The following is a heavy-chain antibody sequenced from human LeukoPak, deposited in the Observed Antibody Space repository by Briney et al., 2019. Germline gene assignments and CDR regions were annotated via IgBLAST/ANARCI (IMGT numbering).Heavy chain of an antibody. D-gene: IGHD1-26*01. CDR1: GFTFSSYE. CDR3: AREGFLGATGFDH. CDR2: ISSSGSTI. J-gene: IGHJ4*02. Sequence: GGSLRLSCAASGFTFSSYEMNWVRQAPGKGLEWVSYISSSGSTIYYAGSVKGRFTISRDNAKNSLYLQMNSLRAEDTAVYYCAREGFLGATGFDHWGQGTLVTVSS. V-gene: IGHV3-48*03.